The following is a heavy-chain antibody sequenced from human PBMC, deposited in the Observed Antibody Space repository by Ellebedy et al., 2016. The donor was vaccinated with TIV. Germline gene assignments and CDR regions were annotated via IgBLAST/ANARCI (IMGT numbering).Heavy chain of an antibody. Sequence: GGSLRLSCAASGFTFSNYAMSWVRQAPGKGLEWVAAVIASGGDTYYADSVKGRFTISREKSKNTLHLQMNSLRAEDTAVYYCAKETVVRQDWFDPWGQGTLVTVSS. D-gene: IGHD4-23*01. J-gene: IGHJ5*02. CDR1: GFTFSNYA. V-gene: IGHV3-23*01. CDR3: AKETVVRQDWFDP. CDR2: VIASGGDT.